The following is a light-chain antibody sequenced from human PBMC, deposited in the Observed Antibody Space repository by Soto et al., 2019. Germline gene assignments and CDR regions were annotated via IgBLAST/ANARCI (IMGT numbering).Light chain of an antibody. CDR2: AAS. CDR1: QNINNY. V-gene: IGKV1-39*01. CDR3: QPAYKTPMYA. Sequence: DIQMTQSPSSLSASLGDRVAISCRASQNINNYLNWYQQKPGKAPKLLIFAASSLQNGVPSRFSGTGSGTDFTLSISGLQPIYFGTYYCQPAYKTPMYAFGQGTKLEI. J-gene: IGKJ2*01.